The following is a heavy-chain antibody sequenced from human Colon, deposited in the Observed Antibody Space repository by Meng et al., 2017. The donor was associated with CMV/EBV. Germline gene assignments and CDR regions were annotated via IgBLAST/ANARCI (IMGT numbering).Heavy chain of an antibody. V-gene: IGHV3-66*02. CDR1: GFTASDNY. D-gene: IGHD1-7*01. Sequence: GGSLRLSCAASGFTASDNYMTWVRQAPGKGLEWVSVIYSGSYPDYADSVKGRFTISRDNARNTVYLQMNSLRAEDTAVYYCARMTNWNYGFHYGMDVWGQGTTVTVSS. CDR3: ARMTNWNYGFHYGMDV. CDR2: IYSGSYP. J-gene: IGHJ6*02.